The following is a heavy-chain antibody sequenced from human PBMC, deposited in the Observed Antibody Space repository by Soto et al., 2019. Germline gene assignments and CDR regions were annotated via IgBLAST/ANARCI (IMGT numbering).Heavy chain of an antibody. CDR1: GFTFSSSA. CDR2: VSGSGGTT. CDR3: ARCTVDTIVTSGWCHYLDP. J-gene: IGHJ5*02. Sequence: EVQLLDSGGGLVQPGGSLRLSCAASGFTFSSSAMSWVRQAPGKGLEWVSAVSGSGGTTYYADSVRGRFTISRDNSKNPLYQQMNSLRAEDTAIYFCARCTVDTIVTSGWCHYLDPWGQGTLVTVSS. D-gene: IGHD6-19*01. V-gene: IGHV3-23*01.